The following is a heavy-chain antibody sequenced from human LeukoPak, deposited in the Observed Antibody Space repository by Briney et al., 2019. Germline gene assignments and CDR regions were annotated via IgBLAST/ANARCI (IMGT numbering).Heavy chain of an antibody. J-gene: IGHJ6*03. V-gene: IGHV3-72*01. CDR2: SRSKTNRYTT. CDR3: TTGPTRLSWSPYYYYMDV. D-gene: IGHD6-13*01. Sequence: GGSLRLSCAASGFTFSDHYLDWVRQAPGKGLEWVGHSRSKTNRYTTQYAASVKGRFTISRDDSKNTLYLQMNSLKTEDTAVYYCTTGPTRLSWSPYYYYMDVWGKGTTVTVSS. CDR1: GFTFSDHY.